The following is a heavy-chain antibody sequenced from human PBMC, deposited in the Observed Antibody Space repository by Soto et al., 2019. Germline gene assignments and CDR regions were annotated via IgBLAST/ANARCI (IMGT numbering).Heavy chain of an antibody. CDR2: IREDGNEK. CDR3: ARDGDRWKFDY. CDR1: GISFSNHW. D-gene: IGHD1-1*01. Sequence: EVQLVESGGGLVQPGGSLRLSCVVSGISFSNHWMSWDRQAPGKGLEWVADIREDGNEKYYADSVKGRFTISRDNAKNSLYLQMNSLRAEDTAVYHCARDGDRWKFDYWGQGTLVTVSS. J-gene: IGHJ4*02. V-gene: IGHV3-7*01.